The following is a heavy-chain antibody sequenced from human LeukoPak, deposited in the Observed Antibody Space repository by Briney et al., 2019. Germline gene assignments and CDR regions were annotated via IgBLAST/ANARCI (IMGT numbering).Heavy chain of an antibody. J-gene: IGHJ4*02. CDR3: ALTGGYCSGGSCYGY. CDR1: GYTFTSYG. D-gene: IGHD2-15*01. CDR2: ISAYNGNT. V-gene: IGHV1-18*01. Sequence: ASVKVSCKASGYTFTSYGISWVRQAPGQGLEWMGWISAYNGNTNYAQRLQGRVTMTTDTSTSTAYMELRSLRSDDTAVYYCALTGGYCSGGSCYGYWGQGTLVTVSS.